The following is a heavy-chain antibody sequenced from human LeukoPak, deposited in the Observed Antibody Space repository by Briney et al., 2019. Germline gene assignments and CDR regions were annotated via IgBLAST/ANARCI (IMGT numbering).Heavy chain of an antibody. D-gene: IGHD2-2*01. CDR1: GYTFTSYG. Sequence: ASVKVSCKASGYTFTSYGISWVRQAPGQGLEWMGWISAYNGNTNYAQKLQGRVTMTTDTSTSTAYTELRSLRSDDTAVYYCARTLVVVPVAPDYWGQGTLVTVSS. CDR3: ARTLVVVPVAPDY. CDR2: ISAYNGNT. J-gene: IGHJ4*02. V-gene: IGHV1-18*01.